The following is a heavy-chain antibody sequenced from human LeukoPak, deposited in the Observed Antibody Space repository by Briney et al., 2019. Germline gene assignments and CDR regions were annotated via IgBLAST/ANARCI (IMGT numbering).Heavy chain of an antibody. CDR2: INHSGST. D-gene: IGHD6-6*01. CDR3: ARGKTRTTIAPLRSRLEYSFEY. CDR1: GDSLTSNIYY. Sequence: SETLSLTCTVSGDSLTSNIYYWGWIRQPPGKGLEWIGEINHSGSTNYNQSLKSRVTISVETSKNQFSLKLSSVTAADTAVYYCARGKTRTTIAPLRSRLEYSFEYWGQGTLVTVSS. V-gene: IGHV4-39*07. J-gene: IGHJ4*02.